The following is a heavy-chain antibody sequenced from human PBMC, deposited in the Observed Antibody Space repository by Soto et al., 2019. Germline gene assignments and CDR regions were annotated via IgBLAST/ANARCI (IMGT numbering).Heavy chain of an antibody. Sequence: ASVKVSCKASGYTFTSYGISWVRQAPGQGLEWMGWISAYNGNTNYAQKLQGRVTMTTDTSTSTAYMELRSLRSDDTAVYYCASQIVPWKSQYPTGYWVQGTLVTVSS. CDR1: GYTFTSYG. D-gene: IGHD1-1*01. CDR3: ASQIVPWKSQYPTGY. V-gene: IGHV1-18*01. J-gene: IGHJ4*02. CDR2: ISAYNGNT.